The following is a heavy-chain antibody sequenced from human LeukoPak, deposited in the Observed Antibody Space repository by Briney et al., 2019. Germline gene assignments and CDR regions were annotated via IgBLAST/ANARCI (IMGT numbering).Heavy chain of an antibody. D-gene: IGHD5-18*01. Sequence: ASVEVSCKASGYTFTAYYMHWVRQAPGQGLEWMGWINPHSGGTNFAQKFQGRVTMTRDTSINTAYMELSRLRSDDTAVYYCARVGLGYSYGYLDYWGQGTLVTVSS. V-gene: IGHV1-2*02. CDR2: INPHSGGT. CDR3: ARVGLGYSYGYLDY. CDR1: GYTFTAYY. J-gene: IGHJ4*02.